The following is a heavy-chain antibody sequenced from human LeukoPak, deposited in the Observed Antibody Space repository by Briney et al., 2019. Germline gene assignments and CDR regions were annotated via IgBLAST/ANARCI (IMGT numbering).Heavy chain of an antibody. V-gene: IGHV4-4*07. CDR3: ARDSNGLIAAAGDWFDP. D-gene: IGHD6-13*01. J-gene: IGHJ5*02. Sequence: SETLSLTCTVSGGSISNYYWSWIRQPAGKGLEWIGRIYTSGTTHYNPSLKSRVTMSVDTSKNQFSLNLSSVTAADTAVYYCARDSNGLIAAAGDWFDPWGQGTLVTVSS. CDR2: IYTSGTT. CDR1: GGSISNYY.